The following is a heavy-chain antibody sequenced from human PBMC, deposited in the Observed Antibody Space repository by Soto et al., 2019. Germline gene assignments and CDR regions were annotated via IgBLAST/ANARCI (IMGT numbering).Heavy chain of an antibody. D-gene: IGHD2-2*01. CDR1: GFTISSYG. CDR2: INQDGSTR. V-gene: IGHV3-7*05. Sequence: EVQLVESGGGLVQPGGSLRLSCAASGFTISSYGMTWVRQAPGKGLEWVANINQDGSTRYSVDSVKGRFTIFRDIAKNSLYLEMNSLRAEDPAVYYCARELAGYRSSWGQGPLVTVSS. CDR3: ARELAGYRSS. J-gene: IGHJ4*02.